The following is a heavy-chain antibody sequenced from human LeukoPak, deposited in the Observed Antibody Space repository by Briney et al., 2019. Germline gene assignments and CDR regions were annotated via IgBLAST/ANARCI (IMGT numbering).Heavy chain of an antibody. D-gene: IGHD1-26*01. Sequence: SGPTLVNPTQTLTLTCTFSGFSLSTSGVGVGWVRQPPGKALEWLALIYWDDDKLYSPSLKSRLTITKDTSKNQVVLTVTNMDPVDTATYYCAHRLGSYSEAAFDIWGQGTMVTVSS. CDR1: GFSLSTSGVG. CDR3: AHRLGSYSEAAFDI. V-gene: IGHV2-5*02. J-gene: IGHJ3*02. CDR2: IYWDDDK.